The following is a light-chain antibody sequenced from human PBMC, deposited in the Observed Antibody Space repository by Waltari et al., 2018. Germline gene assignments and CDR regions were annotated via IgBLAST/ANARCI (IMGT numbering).Light chain of an antibody. Sequence: QSVLTQPPSASGTPGQRVTIPCSGSSSNIGRTYVYWYQQLPGTAPRLLIYRNHQRPSGVPDRFSGSKSGTSASLAISGLRSEDEADYYCAAWDDSLNAFYVFGIGTKVTVL. J-gene: IGLJ1*01. V-gene: IGLV1-47*01. CDR2: RNH. CDR1: SSNIGRTY. CDR3: AAWDDSLNAFYV.